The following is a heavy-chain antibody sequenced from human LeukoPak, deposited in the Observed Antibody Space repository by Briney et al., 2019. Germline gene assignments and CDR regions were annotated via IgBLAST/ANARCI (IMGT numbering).Heavy chain of an antibody. D-gene: IGHD3-3*01. V-gene: IGHV4-39*01. CDR2: IYYSGST. J-gene: IGHJ4*02. CDR3: ASPHGVFWSGYHYFDY. Sequence: PSETLSLTCTVSGGSISSSSYYWGWIRQPPGKGLEWIGSIYYSGSTYYNPSLKSRVTISVDTFKNQFSLKLSSVIAADTAVYYCASPHGVFWSGYHYFDYWGQGTLVTVSS. CDR1: GGSISSSSYY.